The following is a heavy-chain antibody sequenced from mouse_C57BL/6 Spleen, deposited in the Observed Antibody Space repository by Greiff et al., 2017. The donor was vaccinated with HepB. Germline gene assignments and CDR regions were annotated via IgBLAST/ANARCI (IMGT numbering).Heavy chain of an antibody. J-gene: IGHJ2*01. V-gene: IGHV1-52*01. D-gene: IGHD2-3*01. CDR1: GYTFTSYW. Sequence: QVQLKQPGAELVRPGSSVKLSCKASGYTFTSYWMHWVKQRPIQGLEWIGNIDPSDSETHYNQKFKDKATLTIDKSSSTAYMQLSNLTSEDSAVYYCARDGKPYYFDYWGQGTTLTVSS. CDR3: ARDGKPYYFDY. CDR2: IDPSDSET.